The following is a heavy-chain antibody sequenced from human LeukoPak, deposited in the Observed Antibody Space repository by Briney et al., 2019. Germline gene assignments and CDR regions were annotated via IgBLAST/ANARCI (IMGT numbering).Heavy chain of an antibody. Sequence: SETLSLTCTVSGGSVSSGTYYWTWIRQSLGKGLEWIGYIYYTGSTEYNPSLKSRVSISVDPFKNQFSLELSAVSAADTAMYYCAGAPNTAYFDFWGQGTQATVSS. V-gene: IGHV4-61*01. CDR2: IYYTGST. CDR1: GGSVSSGTYY. J-gene: IGHJ4*02. CDR3: AGAPNTAYFDF.